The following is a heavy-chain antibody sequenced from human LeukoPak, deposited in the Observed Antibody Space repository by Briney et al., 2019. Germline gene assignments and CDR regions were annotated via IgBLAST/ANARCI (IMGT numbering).Heavy chain of an antibody. V-gene: IGHV1-69*05. CDR2: IIPIFGTA. CDR3: AXIGGXXXXXXXSGRXFDP. Sequence: SVKVSCKASGGTFSSYAISWVRQAPGQGLEWMGRIIPIFGTANYAQKFQGRVTITTDESTSTAYMELSSLRSEDTAVYYCAXIGGXXXXXXXSGRXFDPXGQGTLVTVSS. CDR1: GGTFSSYA. J-gene: IGHJ5*02.